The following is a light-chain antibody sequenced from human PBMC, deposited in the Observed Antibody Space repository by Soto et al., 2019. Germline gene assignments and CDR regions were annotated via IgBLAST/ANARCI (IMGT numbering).Light chain of an antibody. Sequence: IVLTQSPGTLSLSPGEPSIFSCMAIQSVSSNYLAWYQQKPGQAPRLLIYGTSSRATGITDRFSGSGSGTEFTLTISSLQSEDFAVYYCQHYNEWPLTVGGGTQVENK. CDR2: GTS. CDR3: QHYNEWPLT. J-gene: IGKJ4*01. CDR1: QSVSSNY. V-gene: IGKV3-20*01.